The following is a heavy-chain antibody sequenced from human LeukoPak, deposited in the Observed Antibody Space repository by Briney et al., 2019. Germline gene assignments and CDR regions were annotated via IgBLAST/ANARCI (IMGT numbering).Heavy chain of an antibody. J-gene: IGHJ6*02. CDR3: ATAPILRGEGGEHYKYGMDV. CDR2: IYHNGTR. CDR1: VGSLSSGNW. V-gene: IGHV4-4*02. D-gene: IGHD2-2*02. Sequence: SETLSLTCAVSVGSLSSGNWWSWVRQSPGKGLEWIGEIYHNGTRNYNPSLKNRVTISADTFKNHFSLKLTSVTAADTAVYYCATAPILRGEGGEHYKYGMDVWGQGTTVIVSS.